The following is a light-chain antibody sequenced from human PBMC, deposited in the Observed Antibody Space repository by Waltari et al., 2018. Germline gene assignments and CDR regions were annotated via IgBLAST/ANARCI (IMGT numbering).Light chain of an antibody. J-gene: IGLJ1*01. CDR1: NSHIGSNT. Sequence: QSVLTQPPSASATPGPRATISCSGTNSHIGSNTVPRYQQHPGTAPKFLIYNNNQRPSGVPARFSGSKSGTSAFLAISGLQSEDEADYYCASWDDRLNGYVLGTGTKVTAL. CDR3: ASWDDRLNGYV. CDR2: NNN. V-gene: IGLV1-44*01.